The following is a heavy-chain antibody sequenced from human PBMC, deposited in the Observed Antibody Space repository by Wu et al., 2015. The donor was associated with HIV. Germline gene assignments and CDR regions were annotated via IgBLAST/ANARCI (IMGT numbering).Heavy chain of an antibody. D-gene: IGHD3-10*01. CDR3: ARGMTVRGVGLDYFDY. V-gene: IGHV1-2*02. Sequence: QVRLVQSGAEVKKPGASVKVSCKTSGYSFIGYYIHWVRQAPGQGLEWMGWINPENGDTNYVQNFHGKVTMTRDTSITTSYMELTRLKSDDTAVYYCARGMTVRGVGLDYFDYWGQGTLVTVSS. J-gene: IGHJ4*02. CDR1: GYSFIGYY. CDR2: INPENGDT.